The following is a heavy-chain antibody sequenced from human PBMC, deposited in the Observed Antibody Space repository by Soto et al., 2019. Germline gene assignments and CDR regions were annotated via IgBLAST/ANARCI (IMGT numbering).Heavy chain of an antibody. Sequence: ASVKVSCKASGYTFTSYDMHWVRQAPGQGLEWMGWINPNSGGTNYAQKFQGWVTMTRDTSISTAYMELSRLRSDDTAVYYCARDRGLDYGGNAPYYYGMDVWGQGTTVTVSS. CDR1: GYTFTSYD. V-gene: IGHV1-2*04. D-gene: IGHD4-17*01. CDR3: ARDRGLDYGGNAPYYYGMDV. CDR2: INPNSGGT. J-gene: IGHJ6*02.